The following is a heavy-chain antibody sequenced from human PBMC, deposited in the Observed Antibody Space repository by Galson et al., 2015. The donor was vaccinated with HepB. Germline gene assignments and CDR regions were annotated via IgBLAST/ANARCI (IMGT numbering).Heavy chain of an antibody. D-gene: IGHD3-3*01. J-gene: IGHJ6*02. V-gene: IGHV1-2*06. CDR2: INPYTAGT. CDR1: GYTFTDYY. Sequence: SVKVSCKASGYTFTDYYIHWVRQAPGLEWMGRINPYTAGTNYAQKFQGRVTMTRDTSTSTAYMELSSLTSDDTAVYYCARTPKYYDFWSSGMYDMDVWGQGTTVTVS. CDR3: ARTPKYYDFWSSGMYDMDV.